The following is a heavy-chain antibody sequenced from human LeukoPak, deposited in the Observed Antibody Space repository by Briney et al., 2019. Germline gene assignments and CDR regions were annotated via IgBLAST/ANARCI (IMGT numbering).Heavy chain of an antibody. CDR3: ASSSYGKFDY. D-gene: IGHD5-18*01. Sequence: ASVKVSCKASGGTFSSYAISWVRQAPGQGLGWMGGIIPIFGTANYAQKFQGRVTITADESTSTAYMELSSLRSEDTAVYYCASSSYGKFDYWGQGTLVTVSS. J-gene: IGHJ4*02. V-gene: IGHV1-69*01. CDR2: IIPIFGTA. CDR1: GGTFSSYA.